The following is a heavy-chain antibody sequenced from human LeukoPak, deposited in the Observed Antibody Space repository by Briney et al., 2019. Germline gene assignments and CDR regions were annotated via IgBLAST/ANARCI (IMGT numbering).Heavy chain of an antibody. CDR1: GFTFSSYA. J-gene: IGHJ4*02. CDR3: AREEGKNGDFDY. D-gene: IGHD2-8*01. Sequence: GGSLRLSCAASGFTFSSYAMSWVRQAPGKGLEWVSAISGSGGSTYYADSVKGRFTISRDNAKNSLYLQMNSLRAEDTAVYYCAREEGKNGDFDYWGQGTLVTVSS. CDR2: ISGSGGST. V-gene: IGHV3-23*01.